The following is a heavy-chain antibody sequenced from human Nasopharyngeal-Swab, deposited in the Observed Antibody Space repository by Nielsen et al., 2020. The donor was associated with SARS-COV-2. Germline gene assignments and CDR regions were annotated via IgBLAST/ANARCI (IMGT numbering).Heavy chain of an antibody. CDR2: INHSGST. CDR3: ASSPLWFGEPEHGMDV. J-gene: IGHJ6*02. V-gene: IGHV4-34*01. Sequence: WIRQPPGKGLEWIGEINHSGSTNYNPPLKSRVTISVDTSKNQFSLKLGSVTAADTAVYYCASSPLWFGEPEHGMDVRGQGTTVTVSS. D-gene: IGHD3-10*01.